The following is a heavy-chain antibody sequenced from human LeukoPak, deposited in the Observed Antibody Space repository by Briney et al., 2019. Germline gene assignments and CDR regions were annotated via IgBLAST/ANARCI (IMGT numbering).Heavy chain of an antibody. CDR3: ARDQRQWLALANYNWFDP. D-gene: IGHD6-19*01. J-gene: IGHJ5*02. CDR1: GGSISSYY. CDR2: IYYSGST. Sequence: SETLSLTCTVSGGSISSYYWSWIRQPPGKELEWIGYIYYSGSTNYNPSLKSRVTISVDTSKNQFSLKLSSVTAADTAVYYCARDQRQWLALANYNWFDPWGQGTLVTVSS. V-gene: IGHV4-59*01.